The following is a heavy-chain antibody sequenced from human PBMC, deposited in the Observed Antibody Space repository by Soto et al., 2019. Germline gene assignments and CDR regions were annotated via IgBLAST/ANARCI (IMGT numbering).Heavy chain of an antibody. CDR2: IYNGGGT. CDR1: GFTVSGNY. J-gene: IGHJ4*02. D-gene: IGHD6-6*01. CDR3: ASTRGSSYDY. V-gene: IGHV3-53*02. Sequence: EVQLVETGGGLIQPGGSLRLSCAASGFTVSGNYMSWVRQAPGKGLEWVSVIYNGGGTYYADSVKGRFTISRDNSKNTVYLQMNSLRAEDTAVYYGASTRGSSYDYWGQGTLVTVSS.